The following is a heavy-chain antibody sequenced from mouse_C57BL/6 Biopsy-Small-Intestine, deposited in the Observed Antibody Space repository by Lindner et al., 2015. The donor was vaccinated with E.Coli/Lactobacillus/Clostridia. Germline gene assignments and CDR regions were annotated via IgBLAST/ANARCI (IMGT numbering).Heavy chain of an antibody. D-gene: IGHD1-1*02. CDR3: ARLVVPGAINPVDS. CDR2: INPKNGGS. Sequence: SVKVSCKASGYTFTDFYIHWVRQAPGQGLEWMGWINPKNGGSNFAQKFQGRVTMTRDMSTTTAYIELSSLTSDDTAVYYCARLVVPGAINPVDSWGQGTLVTVSS. CDR1: GYTFTDFY. V-gene: IGHV1-53*01. J-gene: IGHJ4*01.